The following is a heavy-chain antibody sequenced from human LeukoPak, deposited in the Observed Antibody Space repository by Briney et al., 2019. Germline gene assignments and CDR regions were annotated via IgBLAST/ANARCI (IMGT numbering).Heavy chain of an antibody. CDR3: ARGRNKYYDILTGYLDY. CDR1: GFTFSSYW. Sequence: PGGSLRLSCAASGFTFSSYWMSWVRQAPGKGLEWVANIKQDGSEKHYVDSVKGRFTISRDNAKNSLYLQMNSLRAEDTAVYYCARGRNKYYDILTGYLDYWGQGTLVTVSS. J-gene: IGHJ4*02. V-gene: IGHV3-7*01. CDR2: IKQDGSEK. D-gene: IGHD3-9*01.